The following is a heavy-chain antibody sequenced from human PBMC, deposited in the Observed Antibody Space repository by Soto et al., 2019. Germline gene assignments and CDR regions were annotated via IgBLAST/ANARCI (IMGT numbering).Heavy chain of an antibody. D-gene: IGHD2-15*01. CDR2: IKQDGSEK. V-gene: IGHV3-7*03. CDR3: AREDIVVVVAAREEDYYYYGMDV. Sequence: GGSQRLSCAASGFTFSSYWMSWVRQAPGKGLEWVANIKQDGSEKYYVDSVKGRFTISRDNAKNSLYLQMNSLRAEDTAVYYCAREDIVVVVAAREEDYYYYGMDVWGQGTTVTVSS. CDR1: GFTFSSYW. J-gene: IGHJ6*02.